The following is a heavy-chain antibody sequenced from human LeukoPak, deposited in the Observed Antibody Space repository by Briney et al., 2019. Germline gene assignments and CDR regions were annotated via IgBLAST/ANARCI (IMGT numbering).Heavy chain of an antibody. CDR3: ARDRGKWLGYYYYGMDV. D-gene: IGHD6-19*01. J-gene: IGHJ6*02. V-gene: IGHV3-74*01. CDR1: GLIFSNCW. Sequence: AGGSLRLSCAASGLIFSNCWMTWVRQAPGKGLVWVSRINSDGSSTSYADSVKGRFTISRDNAKNTLYLQMNSLRAEDTAVYYCARDRGKWLGYYYYGMDVWGQGTTVTVSS. CDR2: INSDGSST.